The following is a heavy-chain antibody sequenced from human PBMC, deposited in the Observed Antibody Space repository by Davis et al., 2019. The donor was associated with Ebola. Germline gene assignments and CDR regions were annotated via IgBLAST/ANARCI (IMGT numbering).Heavy chain of an antibody. CDR2: INPSGGST. D-gene: IGHD3-10*01. CDR3: AADDSDALLWFGELSC. J-gene: IGHJ4*02. Sequence: ASVKVSCKASGYTFTSYAMHWVRQAPGQGLEWMGIINPSGGSTSYAQKFQGRVTMTRDTSTSTAYMELSSLRSEDTAVYYCAADDSDALLWFGELSCWGQGTLVTVSS. V-gene: IGHV1-46*01. CDR1: GYTFTSYA.